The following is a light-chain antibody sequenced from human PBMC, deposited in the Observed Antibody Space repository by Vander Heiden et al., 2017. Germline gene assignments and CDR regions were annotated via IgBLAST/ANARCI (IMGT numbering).Light chain of an antibody. CDR1: QLGDKF. Sequence: SYELTQPPPVSVPPGLAASITCPGDQLGDKFVSWYQHKPGQSPVLVMYQDRRRPSGIHDRFAASHSGNTATLTIGDIQAMDEADYYCQAWDSSILYVFGSGTKVTVL. V-gene: IGLV3-1*01. CDR3: QAWDSSILYV. CDR2: QDR. J-gene: IGLJ1*01.